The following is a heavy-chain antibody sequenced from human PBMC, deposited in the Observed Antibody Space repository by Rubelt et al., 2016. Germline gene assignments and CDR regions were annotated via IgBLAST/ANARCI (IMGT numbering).Heavy chain of an antibody. CDR3: ARENLSSSGWSEYYFDY. Sequence: ADSVKGRFTISRDNAKNSLYPQMNSLRAEDTAVYYCARENLSSSGWSEYYFDYWGQGTLVTVSS. D-gene: IGHD6-19*01. J-gene: IGHJ4*02. V-gene: IGHV3-21*01.